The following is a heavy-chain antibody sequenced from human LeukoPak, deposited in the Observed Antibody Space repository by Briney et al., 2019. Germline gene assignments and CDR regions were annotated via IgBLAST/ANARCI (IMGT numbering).Heavy chain of an antibody. CDR2: IYSGGST. J-gene: IGHJ6*02. Sequence: GGSLRLSCAASGFTVSSNYMSWVRQAPGKGLEWVSVIYSGGSTYYPGSVKGRFTISRENAKNSLYLQMNSLRAGDTAVYYCARAWGRGDYYYGMDVWGQGTTVTVSS. V-gene: IGHV3-53*01. CDR1: GFTVSSNY. CDR3: ARAWGRGDYYYGMDV. D-gene: IGHD3-10*01.